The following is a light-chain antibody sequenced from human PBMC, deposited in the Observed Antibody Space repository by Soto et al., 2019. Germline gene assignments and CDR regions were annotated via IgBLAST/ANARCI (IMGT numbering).Light chain of an antibody. V-gene: IGKV3-20*01. CDR3: QQYGYPAT. CDR1: QSVTSSY. Sequence: LVLTHSPGTLSFSPGERSPLSCRASQSVTSSYLAWYQQKPGQAPRLLIYAASSRATGIPDRFSGSGSGTDFTLTISRLEPEDFAVYYCQQYGYPATFGGGTKVDIK. J-gene: IGKJ4*01. CDR2: AAS.